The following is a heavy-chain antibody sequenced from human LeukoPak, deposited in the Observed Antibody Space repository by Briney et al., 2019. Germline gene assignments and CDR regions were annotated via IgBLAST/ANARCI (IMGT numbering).Heavy chain of an antibody. V-gene: IGHV3-23*01. Sequence: GSVRLSCAASGFSFSSYAMSWVGQDPGQVLEWVSAISGSGGSAYYADSVKGRFTISRHNSKNTLYLQMNSLRAYDTAVYYCAKARRSGWLFDCWGQRTQVNVSS. CDR2: ISGSGGSA. D-gene: IGHD6-19*01. J-gene: IGHJ4*02. CDR1: GFSFSSYA. CDR3: AKARRSGWLFDC.